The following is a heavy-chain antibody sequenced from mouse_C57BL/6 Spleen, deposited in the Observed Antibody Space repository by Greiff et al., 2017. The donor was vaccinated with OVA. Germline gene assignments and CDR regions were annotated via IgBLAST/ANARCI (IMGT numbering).Heavy chain of an antibody. J-gene: IGHJ1*03. CDR2: ISSGSSTI. CDR1: GFTFSDYG. Sequence: DVTLVESGGGLVKPGGSLKLSCAASGFTFSDYGMHWVRQAPEKGLEWVAYISSGSSTIYYADTVKGRFTISRDNAKNTLFLQMTSLRSEDTAMYYCARQGYDYHWYFDVWGTGTTVTVSS. CDR3: ARQGYDYHWYFDV. D-gene: IGHD2-4*01. V-gene: IGHV5-17*01.